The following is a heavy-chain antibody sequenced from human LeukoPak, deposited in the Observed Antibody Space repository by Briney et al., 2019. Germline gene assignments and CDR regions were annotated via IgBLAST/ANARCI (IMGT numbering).Heavy chain of an antibody. Sequence: PGGSLRLSCAASGFTFSSYSMNWVRQAPGKGLEWVSYISSSSSTIYYADSVKGRFTISRDNAKNSMYLQMNRRRAEDTDVYYCARDPYYYDSSGYPAHPIDSGGQGPLVPVSP. CDR1: GFTFSSYS. D-gene: IGHD3-22*01. CDR2: ISSSSSTI. CDR3: ARDPYYYDSSGYPAHPIDS. V-gene: IGHV3-48*01. J-gene: IGHJ4*02.